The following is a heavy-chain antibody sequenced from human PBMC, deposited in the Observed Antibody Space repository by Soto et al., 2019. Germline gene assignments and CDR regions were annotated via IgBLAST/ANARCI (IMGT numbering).Heavy chain of an antibody. V-gene: IGHV3-48*02. J-gene: IGHJ5*02. D-gene: IGHD2-2*01. Sequence: EVQLVESGGGLVQPGGSLRLSCAASGFTFSSYSMNWVRQAPGKGLEWVSYISSSSSTIYYADSVKGRFTISRDNAKNSLYLQMNSPRDEDTAVYYCARDCSSTSCFMYNWFDPWGQGTLVTVSS. CDR2: ISSSSSTI. CDR1: GFTFSSYS. CDR3: ARDCSSTSCFMYNWFDP.